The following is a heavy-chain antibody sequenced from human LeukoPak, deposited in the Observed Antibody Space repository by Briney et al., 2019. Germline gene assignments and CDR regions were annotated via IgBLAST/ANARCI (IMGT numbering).Heavy chain of an antibody. Sequence: SQTLSLTCTVSGGSISGGGYYWSWIRQHPGKGLEWIGYIYYSGSTYYNPSLKTRVTISVATSKNQFSLKLSSVTAAATAVYYCASARVYDSSGYYYAFDIWGQGTMVTASS. D-gene: IGHD3-22*01. CDR2: IYYSGST. J-gene: IGHJ3*02. CDR3: ASARVYDSSGYYYAFDI. CDR1: GGSISGGGYY. V-gene: IGHV4-31*03.